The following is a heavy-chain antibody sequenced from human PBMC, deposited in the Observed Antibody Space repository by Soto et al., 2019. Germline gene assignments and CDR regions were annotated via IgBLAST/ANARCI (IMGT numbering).Heavy chain of an antibody. D-gene: IGHD6-13*01. CDR1: GGSLSGYY. CDR3: ARGRGEGSSWPLGGRNWFDP. Sequence: SETLSLTCAVYGGSLSGYYWSWIRQPPGKGLEWIGEINHSGSTNYNPSLKSRVTISVDTSKNQFSLKLSSVTAADTAVYYCARGRGEGSSWPLGGRNWFDPWGQGTLVTVSS. CDR2: INHSGST. J-gene: IGHJ5*02. V-gene: IGHV4-34*01.